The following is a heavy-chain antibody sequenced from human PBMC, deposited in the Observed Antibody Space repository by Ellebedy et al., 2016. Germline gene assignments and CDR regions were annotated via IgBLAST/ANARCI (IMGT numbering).Heavy chain of an antibody. CDR1: GFTFSSYW. Sequence: GESLKISXAASGFTFSSYWMHWVRQAPGKGLQWVASISYDGRSIYYADSVKGRFTISRDNSKHTVTLQMNSLRPDDTALYYCARDLREQAAAALDAWGQGTLVTVSS. V-gene: IGHV3-30*19. D-gene: IGHD1/OR15-1a*01. J-gene: IGHJ5*02. CDR2: ISYDGRSI. CDR3: ARDLREQAAAALDA.